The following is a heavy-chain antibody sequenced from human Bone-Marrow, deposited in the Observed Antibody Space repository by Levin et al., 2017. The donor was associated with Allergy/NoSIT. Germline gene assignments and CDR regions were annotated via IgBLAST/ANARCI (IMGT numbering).Heavy chain of an antibody. CDR3: AKDISGWDRFYYFDQ. CDR2: ISWNSGSV. Sequence: GGSLRLSCVASGFTFDTYAMHWVRQTPGKGLEWVSGISWNSGSVDYTDSVKGRFTISRDNAKNFLYLQMNSLRTEDTALYYCAKDISGWDRFYYFDQWGQGTLVTVSS. D-gene: IGHD6-19*01. V-gene: IGHV3-9*01. J-gene: IGHJ4*02. CDR1: GFTFDTYA.